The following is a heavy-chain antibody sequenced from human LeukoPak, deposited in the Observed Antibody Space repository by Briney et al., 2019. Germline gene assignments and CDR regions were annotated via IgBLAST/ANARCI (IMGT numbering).Heavy chain of an antibody. CDR3: ARGPDYSNYGWFDP. Sequence: SVKVSCQASGGTFSSYAISWVRQAPGQGLEWMGGIIPIFGTANYAQKFQGRVTITADESTSTAYMELSSLRSEDTAVYYCARGPDYSNYGWFDPWGQGTLVTVSS. CDR1: GGTFSSYA. D-gene: IGHD4-11*01. J-gene: IGHJ5*02. CDR2: IIPIFGTA. V-gene: IGHV1-69*13.